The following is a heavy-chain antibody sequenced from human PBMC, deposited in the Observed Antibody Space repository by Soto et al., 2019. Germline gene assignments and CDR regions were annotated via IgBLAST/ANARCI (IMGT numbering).Heavy chain of an antibody. Sequence: APVKVSWKASCYTFTNYGINWVRQAPGQGIEGIGWISAYNGNTNYAQKLQGRVTMTTDTSTSTAYMELRSLRSDDTAVYYCARKGDCSGGSCYYPYYYYGMDVWGQATTVTVSS. CDR1: CYTFTNYG. D-gene: IGHD2-15*01. J-gene: IGHJ6*02. V-gene: IGHV1-18*01. CDR3: ARKGDCSGGSCYYPYYYYGMDV. CDR2: ISAYNGNT.